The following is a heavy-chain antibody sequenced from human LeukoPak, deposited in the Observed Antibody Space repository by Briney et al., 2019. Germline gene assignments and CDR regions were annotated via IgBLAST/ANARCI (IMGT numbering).Heavy chain of an antibody. CDR2: LRYDGSNK. D-gene: IGHD6-6*01. CDR1: GFIFSSYG. Sequence: QSWGSLRLSCAASGFIFSSYGMHWVRQAPGKGLEWVAFLRYDGSNKYYADSVKGRFTISRDNSNNTLYLQMNSLRAEDTAAYYCAKDQGRSGSSLVDYWGQGSLVTVS. CDR3: AKDQGRSGSSLVDY. V-gene: IGHV3-30*02. J-gene: IGHJ4*02.